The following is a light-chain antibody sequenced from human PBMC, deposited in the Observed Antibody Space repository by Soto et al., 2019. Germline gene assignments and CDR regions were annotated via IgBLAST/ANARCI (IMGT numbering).Light chain of an antibody. CDR1: TSNIGAES. Sequence: QSVLTQPPSASGTPGQRVSISCSGGTSNIGAESVNWYQQFPGTAPKLLIYNNNERPSGVPDRFSGHTSGTSASLAISGLRAEDEADYYCASWDDHLSGWVFGGGTKFTV. J-gene: IGLJ3*02. CDR2: NNN. V-gene: IGLV1-47*02. CDR3: ASWDDHLSGWV.